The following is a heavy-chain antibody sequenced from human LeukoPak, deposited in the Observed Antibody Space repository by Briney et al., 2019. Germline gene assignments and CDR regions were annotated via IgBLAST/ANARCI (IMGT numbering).Heavy chain of an antibody. CDR1: GGSFSGYY. Sequence: SETLSLTCAVHGGSFSGYYWSWIRQPPGKGLEWIGEINHSGSTNYNPSLKSRVTMSVDTSKNQFSLRLSSVTAADTGVYYCARDIASSFDYWGQGTLVTVSS. CDR3: ARDIASSFDY. J-gene: IGHJ4*02. CDR2: INHSGST. D-gene: IGHD2-15*01. V-gene: IGHV4-34*01.